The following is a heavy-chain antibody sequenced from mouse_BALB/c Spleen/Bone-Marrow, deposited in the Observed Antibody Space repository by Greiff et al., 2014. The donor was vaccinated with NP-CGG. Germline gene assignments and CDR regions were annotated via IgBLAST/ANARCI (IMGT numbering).Heavy chain of an antibody. D-gene: IGHD2-3*01. CDR3: ARRWSGAMDY. Sequence: EVQLQQSRPELVKPGASMRISCKASGYSFTACFIHWIKQSHVKSLEWIGRVNPYNGATTYNQNFNDKASLTVDKSSSTAYMELHSLTSEDSAVYYCARRWSGAMDYWGQGTSVTVSS. CDR1: GYSFTACF. J-gene: IGHJ4*01. V-gene: IGHV1-37*01. CDR2: VNPYNGAT.